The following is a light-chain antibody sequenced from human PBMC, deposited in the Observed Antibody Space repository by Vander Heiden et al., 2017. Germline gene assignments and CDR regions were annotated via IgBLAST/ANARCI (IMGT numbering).Light chain of an antibody. CDR3: LQLNSWHLT. J-gene: IGKJ4*01. CDR2: AAS. V-gene: IGKV1-9*01. Sequence: TRLTQSPSSLHASVGDRVTITCRASQGISNYLAWYQQKPGKAPNLLIYAASTLQPGVPSRFSGSGSGTDFTLTISSLQPEDFATYHCLQLNSWHLTFGGGTKVETK. CDR1: QGISNY.